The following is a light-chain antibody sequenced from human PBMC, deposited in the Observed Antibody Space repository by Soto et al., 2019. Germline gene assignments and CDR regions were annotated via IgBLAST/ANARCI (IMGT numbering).Light chain of an antibody. Sequence: QSVLTQPASVSGSPGQSITISCTGTSSDVGGYNYVSWYQQHPGKAPKLMIYDVNNRPSGVSDRFSGSKSGNTASLTISGLQAEDEADYYCSSYARNRDVLFGGGTKVTVL. CDR1: SSDVGGYNY. CDR3: SSYARNRDVL. J-gene: IGLJ2*01. CDR2: DVN. V-gene: IGLV2-14*03.